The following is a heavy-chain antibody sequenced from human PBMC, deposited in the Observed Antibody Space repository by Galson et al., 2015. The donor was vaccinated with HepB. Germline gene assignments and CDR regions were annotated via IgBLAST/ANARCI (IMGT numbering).Heavy chain of an antibody. J-gene: IGHJ4*02. V-gene: IGHV3-23*05. CDR3: AKDYADKLMTSETAALFEY. D-gene: IGHD3-16*01. Sequence: GSLRLSCATSGFTFTNYAMSWVRQAPGKGLEWVSGIIAIGTSTHYADSVKGRFTISRDNSKNTIYLQMNSLRAEDSAVYYCAKDYADKLMTSETAALFEYWGQGALVTVSS. CDR1: GFTFTNYA. CDR2: IIAIGTST.